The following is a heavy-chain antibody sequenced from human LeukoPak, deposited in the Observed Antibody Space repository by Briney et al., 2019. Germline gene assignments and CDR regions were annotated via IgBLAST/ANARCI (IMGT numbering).Heavy chain of an antibody. CDR1: GYTVSSNY. V-gene: IGHV3-66*01. CDR2: IYSGGST. D-gene: IGHD1-26*01. CDR3: ARWASRTAV. Sequence: QPGGSLRHSCAASGYTVSSNYRSWVRQAPGKGLEWVSVIYSGGSTYYADSVKGRFTISRDNSKNTLYLQMNSLRAEDTAVYYCARWASRTAVGGQGTTVTVSS. J-gene: IGHJ6*02.